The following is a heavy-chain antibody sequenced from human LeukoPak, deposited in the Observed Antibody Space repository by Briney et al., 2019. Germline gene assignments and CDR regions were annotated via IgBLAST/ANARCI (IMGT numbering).Heavy chain of an antibody. CDR2: ILPDGSEK. Sequence: GGSLRLSCAASDFAFSFYWMTWVRQAPGEGLEWVANILPDGSEKYYLDSVKGRFTISRDNPTNSLYLQINSLRAEDTALYYCGRLARNAWYAVDYWGQGTLVTVSS. CDR3: GRLARNAWYAVDY. J-gene: IGHJ4*02. CDR1: DFAFSFYW. D-gene: IGHD6-19*01. V-gene: IGHV3-7*01.